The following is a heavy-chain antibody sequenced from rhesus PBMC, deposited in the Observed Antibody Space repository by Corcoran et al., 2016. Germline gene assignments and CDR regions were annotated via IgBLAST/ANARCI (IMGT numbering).Heavy chain of an antibody. Sequence: QVQLQESGPGLVKPSETLSLTCAVSGGSFSGYYWGWNRQPPGKGLEWIGYISGSSGSTDYNPSLKSRVTISTDTSKNQFSLKLSSVTAADTAVYYCARVGLITMIVVIWGQGVLVTVSS. CDR1: GGSFSGYY. D-gene: IGHD3-28*01. V-gene: IGHV4-165*01. J-gene: IGHJ4*01. CDR3: ARVGLITMIVVI. CDR2: ISGSSGST.